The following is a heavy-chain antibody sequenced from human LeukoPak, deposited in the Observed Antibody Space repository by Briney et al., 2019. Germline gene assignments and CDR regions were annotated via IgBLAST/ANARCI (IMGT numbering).Heavy chain of an antibody. CDR2: IWYDGSNK. CDR1: GFTFSSYG. V-gene: IGHV3-33*06. D-gene: IGHD6-19*01. CDR3: AKAGGPNGSGWYDYYYGMDV. J-gene: IGHJ6*02. Sequence: GGSLRLSCAASGFTFSSYGMHWVRQAPGKGLEWVAVIWYDGSNKYYADSVKGRFTISRDNSKNTLYLQMNSLRAEDTAVYYCAKAGGPNGSGWYDYYYGMDVWGQGTTVTVS.